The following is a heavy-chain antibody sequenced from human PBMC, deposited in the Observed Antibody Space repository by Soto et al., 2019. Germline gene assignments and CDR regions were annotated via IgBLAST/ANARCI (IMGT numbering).Heavy chain of an antibody. J-gene: IGHJ6*02. Sequence: SETLSLTCTVSGGSVSSGSYYWSWIRQPPGKGLEWIGYIYYSRSTNYNPSLKSRVTISLDTSKNQFSLKLSSVTAADTAVYYCARYTPGIAAAAPSKVAVAGTSGHNYYYYYCMDVWGQGTTVTVSS. CDR2: IYYSRST. CDR1: GGSVSSGSYY. D-gene: IGHD6-13*01. V-gene: IGHV4-61*01. CDR3: ARYTPGIAAAAPSKVAVAGTSGHNYYYYYCMDV.